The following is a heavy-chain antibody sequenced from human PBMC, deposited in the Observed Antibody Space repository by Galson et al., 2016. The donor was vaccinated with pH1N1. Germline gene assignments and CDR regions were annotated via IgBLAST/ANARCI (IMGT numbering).Heavy chain of an antibody. V-gene: IGHV3-9*01. CDR2: ISWNSGVT. CDR3: VKDFKGYFYYMDV. J-gene: IGHJ6*03. CDR1: GFTFDDYA. Sequence: SLRLSCAASGFTFDDYAMHWVRQAPGKGLEWVSGISWNSGVTGYADSVKGRFSISRDNAKRSLFLEMNSLRVEDTALYYCVKDFKGYFYYMDVWGKGTTVTVSS.